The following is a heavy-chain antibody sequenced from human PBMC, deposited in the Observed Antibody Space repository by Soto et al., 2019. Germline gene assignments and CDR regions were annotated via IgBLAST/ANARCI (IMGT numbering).Heavy chain of an antibody. CDR1: GFTFSNYA. CDR3: ANVFRASGWHRTNDY. V-gene: IGHV3-23*01. CDR2: ISVSGGST. D-gene: IGHD6-25*01. J-gene: IGHJ4*02. Sequence: EVQLLESGGNLVQPGGSLRLSCAASGFTFSNYAMSWVRQAPGKGLEWVSSISVSGGSTYYADSVEGRFTISRDNSKNTLSLQMNYLRAEDTAVYYCANVFRASGWHRTNDYWGQGTLVTVSS.